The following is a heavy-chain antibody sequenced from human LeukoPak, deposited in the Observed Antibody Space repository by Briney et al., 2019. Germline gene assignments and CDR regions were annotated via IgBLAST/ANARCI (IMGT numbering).Heavy chain of an antibody. J-gene: IGHJ4*02. Sequence: GGSLRLSCTASGFTFGDYAMSWVRQGPGKGLEWVGFIRSKAYGGTTEYAASVKGRFTISRDDSKSIAYLQMNSLKTEDTAVYYCTRVFCDILTGYPCQLQYFDYWGQGTLVTVSS. D-gene: IGHD3-9*01. CDR1: GFTFGDYA. CDR3: TRVFCDILTGYPCQLQYFDY. CDR2: IRSKAYGGTT. V-gene: IGHV3-49*04.